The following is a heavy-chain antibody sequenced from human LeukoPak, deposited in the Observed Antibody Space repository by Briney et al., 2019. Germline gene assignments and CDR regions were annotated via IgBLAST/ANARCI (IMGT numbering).Heavy chain of an antibody. J-gene: IGHJ3*02. Sequence: ETLSLTCTVSGGSIRSSSYYWGWIRQPPGKGLEWVSAISGSGGSTYYADSVKGRFTISRDNSKNTLYLQMNSLRAEDTAVYYCAKDLYDSSGYYFSSGAFDIWGQGTMVTVSS. D-gene: IGHD3-22*01. CDR3: AKDLYDSSGYYFSSGAFDI. CDR2: ISGSGGST. CDR1: GGSIRSSSYY. V-gene: IGHV3-23*01.